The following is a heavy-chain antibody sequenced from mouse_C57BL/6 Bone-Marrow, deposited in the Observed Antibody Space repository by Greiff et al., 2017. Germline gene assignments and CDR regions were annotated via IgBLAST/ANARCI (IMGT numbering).Heavy chain of an antibody. J-gene: IGHJ3*01. CDR3: ARNGYYSAWFAY. CDR2: IDPNSGGT. CDR1: GYTFTSYW. V-gene: IGHV1-72*01. Sequence: QVQLQQPGAELVKPGASVKLSCKASGYTFTSYWMHWVKQRPGRGLEWIGRIDPNSGGTKYNEKFKSKATLTVDKPSSTAYIQLSSLTSEDSAVYYCARNGYYSAWFAYWGQGTLVTVSA. D-gene: IGHD2-3*01.